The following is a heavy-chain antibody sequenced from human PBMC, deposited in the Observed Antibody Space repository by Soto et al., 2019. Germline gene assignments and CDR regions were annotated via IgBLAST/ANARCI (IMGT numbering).Heavy chain of an antibody. CDR3: AKGASGYYYYGMDV. CDR1: GFTFSSYA. CDR2: ISGSGGST. Sequence: EVQLLESGGGLVQPGGSLRLSCAASGFTFSSYAMSWVGKPPGKGLGWVSAISGSGGSTYYADSVKGRFTISRDNSKNTLYLQMNSLRAEDTAVYYCAKGASGYYYYGMDVWGQGTTVTVSS. J-gene: IGHJ6*02. D-gene: IGHD3-10*01. V-gene: IGHV3-23*01.